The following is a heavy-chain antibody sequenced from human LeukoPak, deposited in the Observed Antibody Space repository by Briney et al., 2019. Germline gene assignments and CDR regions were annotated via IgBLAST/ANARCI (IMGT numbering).Heavy chain of an antibody. CDR3: ARGRATMVRGVIISPVFDY. D-gene: IGHD3-10*01. J-gene: IGHJ4*02. CDR1: GESLGGYY. Sequence: SETLSLTCGVFGESLGGYYWTWTRQPPGKGLEWIGEISHTGIPNYNASLKSRVTISVDTSKKQFSLRLTSVTAADTAVYYCARGRATMVRGVIISPVFDYWGQGTLVTVSS. CDR2: ISHTGIP. V-gene: IGHV4-34*01.